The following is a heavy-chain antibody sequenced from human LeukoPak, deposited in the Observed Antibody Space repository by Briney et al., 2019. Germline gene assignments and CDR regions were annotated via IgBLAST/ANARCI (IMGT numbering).Heavy chain of an antibody. CDR3: AHRGTKNWFDP. V-gene: IGHV2-5*02. CDR1: GFSLSTSEVG. J-gene: IGHJ5*02. Sequence: VSGPTLVKPTQTLTLTCTFSGFSLSTSEVGVGWIRQPPGKALEWLGIIYSDDDKRYSPSLKSRLTIIKDNSKNQVVPTMTNMDPVDTATYYCAHRGTKNWFDPWGQGTLVTVSS. CDR2: IYSDDDK.